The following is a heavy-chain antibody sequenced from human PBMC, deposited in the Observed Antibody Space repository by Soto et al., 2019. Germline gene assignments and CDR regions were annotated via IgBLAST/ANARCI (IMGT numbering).Heavy chain of an antibody. V-gene: IGHV3-21*01. CDR3: ARGSAFIGRDY. D-gene: IGHD6-25*01. CDR1: GFIFSRYS. Sequence: EVQLVESGGGLVKPGGSLRLSCAVSGFIFSRYSMNWVRQAPGKGLEWVSSIGTSGSYIYETDSVKGRFTISRDNTKDARYLQMNRMSAKDKAIAVCARGSAFIGRDYWGQGTPVTVSS. J-gene: IGHJ4*02. CDR2: IGTSGSYI.